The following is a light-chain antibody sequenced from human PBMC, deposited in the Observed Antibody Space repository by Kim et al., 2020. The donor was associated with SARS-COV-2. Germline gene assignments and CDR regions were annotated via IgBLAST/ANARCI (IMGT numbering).Light chain of an antibody. CDR3: NSRDSSGNHLV. J-gene: IGLJ2*01. Sequence: SSELTQDPAVSVALGQTVRITCQGDSLRSYYASWYQQKPGQAPVFVIYGKNNRPSGIPDRFSGSSSGNTASLTITGAQAEDEADYYCNSRDSSGNHLVFS. CDR1: SLRSYY. V-gene: IGLV3-19*01. CDR2: GKN.